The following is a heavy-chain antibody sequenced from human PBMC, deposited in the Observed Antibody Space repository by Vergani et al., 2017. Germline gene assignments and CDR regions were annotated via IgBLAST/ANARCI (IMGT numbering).Heavy chain of an antibody. V-gene: IGHV3-21*01. J-gene: IGHJ4*02. D-gene: IGHD2-2*01. CDR1: GFTFSSYS. CDR3: ARAPRGYCSSTSCLLDY. CDR2: ISSSSSYI. Sequence: EVQLLESGGRLVQPGGSLRLSCVASGFTFSSYSMNWVRQAPGKGLEWVSSISSSSSYIYYADSVKGRFTISRDNAKNSLYLQMNSLRAEDTAVYYCARAPRGYCSSTSCLLDYWGQGTLVTVSS.